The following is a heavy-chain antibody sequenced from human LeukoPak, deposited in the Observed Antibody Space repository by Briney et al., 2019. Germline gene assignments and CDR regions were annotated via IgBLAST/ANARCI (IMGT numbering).Heavy chain of an antibody. Sequence: SETLSLTCTVSGGSISSGSYYWSWTRQPAGKGLEWIGRIYTSGSTNYNPSLKSRVTISVDTSKNQFSLKLSSVTAADTAVYYCARARGVAARPGAPYYYYYGMDVWGQGTTVTVSS. V-gene: IGHV4-61*02. CDR3: ARARGVAARPGAPYYYYYGMDV. J-gene: IGHJ6*02. CDR1: GGSISSGSYY. D-gene: IGHD6-6*01. CDR2: IYTSGST.